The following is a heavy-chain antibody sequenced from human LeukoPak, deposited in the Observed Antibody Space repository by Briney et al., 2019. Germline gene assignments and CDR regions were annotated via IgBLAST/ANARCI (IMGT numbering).Heavy chain of an antibody. V-gene: IGHV1-69*05. D-gene: IGHD5-18*01. CDR3: EYSYGAVDP. CDR2: IIPIFGTA. CDR1: GGTFSSYA. J-gene: IGHJ5*02. Sequence: GASVKVSCKASGGTFSSYAISWVRQAPGQGLEWMGGIIPIFGTANYAQRFQGRVTITTDESTSTAYMELSSLRSEDTAVYYCEYSYGAVDPWGQGTLVTVSS.